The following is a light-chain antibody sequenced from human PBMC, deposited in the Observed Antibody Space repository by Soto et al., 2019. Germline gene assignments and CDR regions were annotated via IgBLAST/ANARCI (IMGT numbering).Light chain of an antibody. CDR1: QSISSTY. V-gene: IGKV3-20*01. Sequence: VLTQSPGTLSLSPGERATLSCRASQSISSTYLAWYQHKPAQAPTLLISGASNRAAGIPDRFSGSGSGTDFTLTITRLEPEDFAVYYCQQYGGSPRTFGQGTKVEVK. J-gene: IGKJ1*01. CDR3: QQYGGSPRT. CDR2: GAS.